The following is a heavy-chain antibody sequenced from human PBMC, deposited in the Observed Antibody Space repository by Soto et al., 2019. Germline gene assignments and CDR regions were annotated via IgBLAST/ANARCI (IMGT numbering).Heavy chain of an antibody. V-gene: IGHV3-30*18. D-gene: IGHD3-10*01. CDR2: ISYDGSNK. Sequence: QVQLVESGGGVVQPGRSLRLSCAASGFTFSSYGMHWVRQAPGKGLEWVAVISYDGSNKYYADSVKGRFTISRDNSKNTLYLQMNSLRAEDTAVYYCAKDLDYYGSGSYGYYYYGMDVWGQGTTVTVSS. J-gene: IGHJ6*02. CDR3: AKDLDYYGSGSYGYYYYGMDV. CDR1: GFTFSSYG.